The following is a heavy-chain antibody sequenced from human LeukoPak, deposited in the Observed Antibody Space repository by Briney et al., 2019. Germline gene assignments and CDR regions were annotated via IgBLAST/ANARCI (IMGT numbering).Heavy chain of an antibody. J-gene: IGHJ6*03. D-gene: IGHD3-10*01. Sequence: PGGSLRLSCAASGFTFSSYGMHWVRQAPGKGLEWVAFIRYDGSNKYYADSVKGRFTISRDNSKNTLYLQMSSLRAEDTAVYYRARIRFGESYAPKSYYYYMDVWGIGTTVTISS. CDR2: IRYDGSNK. CDR1: GFTFSSYG. CDR3: ARIRFGESYAPKSYYYYMDV. V-gene: IGHV3-30*02.